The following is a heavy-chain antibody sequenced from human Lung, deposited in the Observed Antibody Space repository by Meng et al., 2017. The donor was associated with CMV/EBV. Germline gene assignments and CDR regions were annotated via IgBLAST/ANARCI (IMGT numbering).Heavy chain of an antibody. D-gene: IGHD3-3*01. J-gene: IGHJ6*02. V-gene: IGHV1-2*02. Sequence: SXXVSXXASGYTFNGYNMHWVRHAPGQGLEWMGWINPNSGGTNYAQRFQGRVTLTIDRSISTAYMELSRLRSDDTAVYFCARLFYTILGTGYNCGMDVWGQGXTVTVSS. CDR3: ARLFYTILGTGYNCGMDV. CDR2: INPNSGGT. CDR1: GYTFNGYN.